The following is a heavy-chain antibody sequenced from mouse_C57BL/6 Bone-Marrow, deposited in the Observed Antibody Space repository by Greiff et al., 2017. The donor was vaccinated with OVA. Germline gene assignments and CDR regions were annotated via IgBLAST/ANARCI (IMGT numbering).Heavy chain of an antibody. CDR1: GYAFTNYL. D-gene: IGHD1-1*01. CDR3: ARSLVVATDFDY. J-gene: IGHJ2*01. CDR2: INPGSGGT. V-gene: IGHV1-54*01. Sequence: VQGVESGAELVRPGTSVKVSCKASGYAFTNYLIEWVKQRPGQGLEWIGVINPGSGGTNYNEKFKGKATLTADKSSSTAYMQLSSLTSEDSAVYFCARSLVVATDFDYWGQGTTLTVSS.